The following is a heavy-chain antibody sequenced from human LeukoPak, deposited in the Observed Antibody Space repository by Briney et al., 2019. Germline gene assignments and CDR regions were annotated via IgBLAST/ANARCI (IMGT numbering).Heavy chain of an antibody. Sequence: SETLSLTCSVSGASVSSDYWNWIRQSPGRGLEWIGYTHCRGDINYNPSLKSRLTMSVDASSNQVSLKLSSVTAADAAVYYCGRNLGSGSDHWGQGTLVTVSS. CDR1: GASVSSDY. CDR3: GRNLGSGSDH. D-gene: IGHD3-10*01. V-gene: IGHV4-59*02. J-gene: IGHJ4*02. CDR2: THCRGDI.